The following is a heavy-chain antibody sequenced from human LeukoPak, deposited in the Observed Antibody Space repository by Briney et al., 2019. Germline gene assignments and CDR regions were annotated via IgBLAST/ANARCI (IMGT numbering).Heavy chain of an antibody. J-gene: IGHJ3*02. CDR1: GFTLSRYS. V-gene: IGHV3-21*01. D-gene: IGHD4-17*01. Sequence: GGSLRLSCAASGFTLSRYSMNWVRQAPGRGLEWVSSISSSSSYIYYADSLKGRFTISRDNAKNSLYLQMNSLRAEDTAVYFCARDRIIYGDYGDAFDIWGQGTMVTVSS. CDR2: ISSSSSYI. CDR3: ARDRIIYGDYGDAFDI.